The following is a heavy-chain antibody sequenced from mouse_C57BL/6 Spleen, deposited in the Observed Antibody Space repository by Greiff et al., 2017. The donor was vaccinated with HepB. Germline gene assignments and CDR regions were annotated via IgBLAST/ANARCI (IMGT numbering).Heavy chain of an antibody. CDR2: INPNNGGT. J-gene: IGHJ1*03. D-gene: IGHD4-1*01. Sequence: EVQLQQSGPELVKPGASVKISCKASGYTFTDYYMNWVKQSHGKSLEWIGDINPNNGGTSYNQKFKGKATLTVDKSSSTAYMELRSLTSEDSAVYYCASWDGDWYFDVWGTGTTVTVSS. V-gene: IGHV1-26*01. CDR1: GYTFTDYY. CDR3: ASWDGDWYFDV.